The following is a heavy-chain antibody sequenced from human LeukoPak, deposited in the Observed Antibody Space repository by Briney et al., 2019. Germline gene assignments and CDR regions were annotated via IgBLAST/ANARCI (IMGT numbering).Heavy chain of an antibody. Sequence: ASVKVSCKASGYTFTGYYMHGVRQAPGQGLEWMGWINPNSGGTNYAQKFQGRVTMTRDTSISTAYMELSRLRSDDTAVYYCASDWGLSQLEYCSNTNCYMGAFDIWGQGTMVTVSS. CDR2: INPNSGGT. CDR1: GYTFTGYY. J-gene: IGHJ3*02. V-gene: IGHV1-2*02. D-gene: IGHD2-2*02. CDR3: ASDWGLSQLEYCSNTNCYMGAFDI.